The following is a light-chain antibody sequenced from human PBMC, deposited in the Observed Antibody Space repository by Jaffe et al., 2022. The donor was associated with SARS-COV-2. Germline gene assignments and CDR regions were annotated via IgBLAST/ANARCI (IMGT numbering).Light chain of an antibody. V-gene: IGLV2-14*03. CDR1: SGDVGGYNL. CDR3: SSSTSSSTLL. CDR2: DVS. J-gene: IGLJ2*01. Sequence: QSALTQPASVSGSPGQSIAISCTGTSGDVGGYNLVSWYQQYPGKAPKLMIYDVSNRPSGVSNRFSGSKSGNTASLTISGLQAEDEADYYCSSSTSSSTLLFGGGTKLTVL.